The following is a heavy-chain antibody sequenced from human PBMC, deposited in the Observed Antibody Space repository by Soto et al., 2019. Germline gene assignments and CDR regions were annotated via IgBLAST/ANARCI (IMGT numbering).Heavy chain of an antibody. CDR1: GFTFSDYY. CDR2: ISSSTSHT. V-gene: IGHV3-11*05. CDR3: ARGRGAAADYFDF. D-gene: IGHD6-13*01. Sequence: QVQLVESGGGLVKPGGSLRLSCAVSGFTFSDYYMTWIRQAPGKGLEWVSYISSSTSHTNYADSVKGRFTISRDNAKNSLFPHMNSLRAEDPAVYYCARGRGAAADYFDFWGQGTLVTVSS. J-gene: IGHJ4*02.